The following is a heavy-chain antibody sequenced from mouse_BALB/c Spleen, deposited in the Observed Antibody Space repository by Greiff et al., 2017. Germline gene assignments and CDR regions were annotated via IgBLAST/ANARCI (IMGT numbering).Heavy chain of an antibody. CDR3: ARSRDWFAY. Sequence: VQLQQSGAELAKPGASVKMSCKASGYTFTSYWMHWVKQRPGQGLEWIGYINPSTGYTEYNQKFKDKATLTADKSSSTAYMQLSSLTSEDSAVYYCARSRDWFAYWGQGTLVTVSA. CDR1: GYTFTSYW. V-gene: IGHV1-7*01. J-gene: IGHJ3*01. CDR2: INPSTGYT.